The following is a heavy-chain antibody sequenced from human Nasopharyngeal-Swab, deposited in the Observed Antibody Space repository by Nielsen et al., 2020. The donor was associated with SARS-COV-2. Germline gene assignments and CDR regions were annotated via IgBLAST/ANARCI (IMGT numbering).Heavy chain of an antibody. CDR2: IKQDGSEK. CDR3: ARDSSAVAGSYYYYGMDV. J-gene: IGHJ6*02. Sequence: GESLKISCAASGFTFSNAWMSWVRQAPGKGLEWVANIKQDGSEKYYVDSVKGRFTISRDNAKNSLYLQMNSLRAEDTAVYYCARDSSAVAGSYYYYGMDVWGQGTTVTVSS. CDR1: GFTFSNAW. D-gene: IGHD6-19*01. V-gene: IGHV3-7*01.